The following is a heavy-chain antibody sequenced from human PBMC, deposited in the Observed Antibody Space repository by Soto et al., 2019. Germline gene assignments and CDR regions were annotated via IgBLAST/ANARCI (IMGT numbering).Heavy chain of an antibody. Sequence: GGSLRLSCAASGFTFSGYGMHWVRQAPGKGLEWVAVISYDGSNKYYGDSVKGRFTISRDNTKKKLYLQMNSLRAEDTAMYYCAKDSWDYDSNLGAFDIWGQGTMVTVSS. CDR3: AKDSWDYDSNLGAFDI. J-gene: IGHJ3*02. CDR1: GFTFSGYG. V-gene: IGHV3-30*18. D-gene: IGHD3-22*01. CDR2: ISYDGSNK.